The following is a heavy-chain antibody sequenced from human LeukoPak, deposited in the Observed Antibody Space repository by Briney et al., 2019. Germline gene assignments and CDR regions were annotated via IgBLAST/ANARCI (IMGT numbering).Heavy chain of an antibody. J-gene: IGHJ4*02. Sequence: ASVKVSCKASGYTFTDYYVHRVRQAPGQGLEWMGWVNPKSDDTDYAQRFQGRVTMTWDTSFTTAYMELTGLRDDDTAVYFCARVGVMGDYFDFWGRGTLVAVST. CDR1: GYTFTDYY. CDR3: ARVGVMGDYFDF. V-gene: IGHV1-2*02. D-gene: IGHD3-16*01. CDR2: VNPKSDDT.